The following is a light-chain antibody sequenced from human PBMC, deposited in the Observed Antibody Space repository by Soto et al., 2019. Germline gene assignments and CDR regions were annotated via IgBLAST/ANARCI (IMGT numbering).Light chain of an antibody. CDR3: QKYNTAPQT. CDR1: QGILDY. V-gene: IGKV1-27*01. Sequence: DIQMTQSPSSLSASVGDRVTITCRASQGILDYVAWFQQKPGKAPKLLIYAASTLQSGVPSRFSGSGSGTDFTHTISSLQPEDVATYYCQKYNTAPQTFGPGTKVEIK. CDR2: AAS. J-gene: IGKJ1*01.